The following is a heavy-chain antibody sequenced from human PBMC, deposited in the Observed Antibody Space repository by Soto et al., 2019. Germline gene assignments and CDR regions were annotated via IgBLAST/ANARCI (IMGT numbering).Heavy chain of an antibody. CDR2: IYADGNT. V-gene: IGHV3-66*01. Sequence: EVQLVESGGGLVQHGGPLRLSCVVSGLTVSVNHMAWVRQTPGKGLEWVSNIYADGNTFHADSVKGRYTISRDNSKNTLHLQMNSLRDEDTSLYYCVRMVYHNVDRGWFDPWGHGTQVTVSS. CDR3: VRMVYHNVDRGWFDP. D-gene: IGHD2-2*01. J-gene: IGHJ5*02. CDR1: GLTVSVNH.